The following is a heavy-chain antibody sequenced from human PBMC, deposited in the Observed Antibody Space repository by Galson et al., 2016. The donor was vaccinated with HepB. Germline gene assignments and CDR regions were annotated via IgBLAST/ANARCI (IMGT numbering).Heavy chain of an antibody. V-gene: IGHV3-13*04. CDR1: GFIFSDYD. CDR3: VRGSYCSSPGRCYSIGRFDP. Sequence: SLRLSCAASGFIFSDYDMHWVRQVTGNGLEWLSGIGLAGDTYYSDSVRGRFTLSRENAKTSLFLQMNSLTAGDTAVYYCVRGSYCSSPGRCYSIGRFDPWGQGTLVFLSS. J-gene: IGHJ5*02. CDR2: IGLAGDT. D-gene: IGHD2-2*01.